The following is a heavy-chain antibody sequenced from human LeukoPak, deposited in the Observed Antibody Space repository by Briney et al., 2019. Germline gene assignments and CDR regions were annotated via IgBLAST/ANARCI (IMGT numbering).Heavy chain of an antibody. CDR2: IYCSGST. D-gene: IGHD2-15*01. CDR3: ARDPYCSGGSCYVFDP. Sequence: SETLSLTCTVSGGSISSYYWSWIRQPPGKGLEWIGYIYCSGSTNYNPSLKSRVTISVDTSKNQFSLKLSSVTAADTAVYYCARDPYCSGGSCYVFDPWGQGTLVTVSS. J-gene: IGHJ5*02. V-gene: IGHV4-59*01. CDR1: GGSISSYY.